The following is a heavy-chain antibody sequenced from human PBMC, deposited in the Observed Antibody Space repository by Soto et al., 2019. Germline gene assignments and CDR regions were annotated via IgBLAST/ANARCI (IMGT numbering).Heavy chain of an antibody. D-gene: IGHD2-21*02. J-gene: IGHJ4*02. Sequence: PSETLSLTWIVSGGSMSSYYWVWFRQPPGKGLEWIGYIYYTGTTTYHPSLKSRVTISIDTSRNQFSLKLNSVTAADTAVYYCARLGGYYQAFDQWGQGSLVTVSS. CDR1: GGSMSSYY. V-gene: IGHV4-59*08. CDR2: IYYTGTT. CDR3: ARLGGYYQAFDQ.